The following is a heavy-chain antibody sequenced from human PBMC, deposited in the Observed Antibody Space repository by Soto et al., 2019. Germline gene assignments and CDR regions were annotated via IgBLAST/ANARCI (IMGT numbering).Heavy chain of an antibody. Sequence: SETLSLTCAVSGGSISSGGYSWSWIRQPPGKGLEWIGYIYHSGSTNYNTSLKSRVTISVDRSKNQFSLKLSSVTAADTAVYYCARVPDRWGQGTLVTVS. J-gene: IGHJ5*02. CDR1: GGSISSGGYS. CDR2: IYHSGST. V-gene: IGHV4-30-2*01. CDR3: ARVPDR. D-gene: IGHD2-2*01.